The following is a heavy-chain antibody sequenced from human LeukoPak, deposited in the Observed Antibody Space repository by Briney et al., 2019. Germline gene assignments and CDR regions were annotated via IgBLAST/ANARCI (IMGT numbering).Heavy chain of an antibody. CDR3: ARRRYYDSTGYFD. D-gene: IGHD3-22*01. CDR2: IYYSGRT. J-gene: IGHJ1*01. Sequence: PETLSLICTVSGGSISSSSYYWGWIRQPPGKGLEWIGEIYYSGRTYQNPSLRSRVSMSVDTSKNHFSLELHSVTATDTAVYYCARRRYYDSTGYFDWGRGSLVTVPS. CDR1: GGSISSSSYY. V-gene: IGHV4-39*01.